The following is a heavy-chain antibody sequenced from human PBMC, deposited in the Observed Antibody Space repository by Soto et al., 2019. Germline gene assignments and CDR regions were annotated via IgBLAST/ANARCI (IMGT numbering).Heavy chain of an antibody. Sequence: GGSLRLSCAASGFTFSSYAMSWVRQAPGKGLEWVSAISGSGGSTYYADSVKGRFTISRDNSKNTLYLQMNSLRAEDTAVYYCAKGRYCSSTSCSNKFDYWGQGTLVTVSS. V-gene: IGHV3-23*01. CDR1: GFTFSSYA. J-gene: IGHJ4*02. CDR2: ISGSGGST. CDR3: AKGRYCSSTSCSNKFDY. D-gene: IGHD2-2*01.